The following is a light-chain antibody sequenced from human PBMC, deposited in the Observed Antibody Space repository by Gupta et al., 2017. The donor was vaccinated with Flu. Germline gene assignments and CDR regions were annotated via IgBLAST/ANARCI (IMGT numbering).Light chain of an antibody. Sequence: QSALTQPPSASGSPGQSVAISCTGTSSDIGANNYVSWYQQHPGKAPKLMIYEVTKRPSGVPDRFYGSKSGNTASLTVSGLQAEDEADYYCCSYGVNDVFGTGTKVTVL. V-gene: IGLV2-8*01. J-gene: IGLJ1*01. CDR3: CSYGVNDV. CDR2: EVT. CDR1: SSDIGANNY.